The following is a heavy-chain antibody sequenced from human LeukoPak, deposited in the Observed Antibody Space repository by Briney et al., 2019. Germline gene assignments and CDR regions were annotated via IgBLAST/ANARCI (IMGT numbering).Heavy chain of an antibody. CDR3: ARAMRWLSDY. D-gene: IGHD5-24*01. J-gene: IGHJ4*02. CDR2: ISSSGSTI. CDR1: RFTFSSYE. V-gene: IGHV3-48*03. Sequence: PGGSLRLSCAASRFTFSSYEMNWVRQAPGKGLEWVSYISSSGSTIYCADSVKGRFTISRDNAKNSLYLQMNSLRAEDTAVYYCARAMRWLSDYWGQGTLVTVSS.